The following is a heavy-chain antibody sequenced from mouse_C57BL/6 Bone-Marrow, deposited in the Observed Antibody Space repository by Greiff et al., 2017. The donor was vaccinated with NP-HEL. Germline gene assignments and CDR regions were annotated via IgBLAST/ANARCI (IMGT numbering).Heavy chain of an antibody. CDR3: ARAEPYDYERGGYAMDY. V-gene: IGHV1-82*01. CDR2: IYPGDGDT. D-gene: IGHD2-4*01. Sequence: VQLQQPGPELVKPGASVKISCKASGYAFSSSWMNWVKQRPGQGLEWIGRIYPGDGDTNYNGKFKGKATLTADKSSSTAYMQLSSLTSEDSAVYFCARAEPYDYERGGYAMDYWGQGTSVTVSS. CDR1: GYAFSSSW. J-gene: IGHJ4*01.